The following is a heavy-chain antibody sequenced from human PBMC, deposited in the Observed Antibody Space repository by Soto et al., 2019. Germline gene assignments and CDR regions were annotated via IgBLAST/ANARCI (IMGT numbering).Heavy chain of an antibody. Sequence: ASVKVSCKASGYIFTAYSMHWVRQAPGQGLEWMGVVNPSGGSTNYAQKFQGRITMTRDTSTSTVYMDLSSLTSEDTAVYYCAREENCSDGICYSEYFQRWGQGTLVTV. CDR2: VNPSGGST. D-gene: IGHD2-15*01. V-gene: IGHV1-46*01. J-gene: IGHJ1*01. CDR1: GYIFTAYS. CDR3: AREENCSDGICYSEYFQR.